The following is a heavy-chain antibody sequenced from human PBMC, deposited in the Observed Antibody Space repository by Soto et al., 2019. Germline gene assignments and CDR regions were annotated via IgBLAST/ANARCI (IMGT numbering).Heavy chain of an antibody. CDR1: GGSTSSSSYQ. CDR3: ARVYGDYLDY. CDR2: IYHSGST. Sequence: SETLSLTCTVSGGSTSSSSYQWVWIRQPPGKGLEWIGYIYHSGSTYYNPSLKSRVTISVDTSKNQFSLKLSSVTAADTAVYYCARVYGDYLDYWGQGTLVTVSS. J-gene: IGHJ4*02. V-gene: IGHV4-39*07. D-gene: IGHD4-17*01.